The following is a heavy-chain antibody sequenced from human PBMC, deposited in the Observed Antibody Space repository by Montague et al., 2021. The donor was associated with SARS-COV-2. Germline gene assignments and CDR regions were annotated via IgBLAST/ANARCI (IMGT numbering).Heavy chain of an antibody. J-gene: IGHJ4*02. CDR2: IYYSGST. D-gene: IGHD6-25*01. Sequence: SETLSLTCVVSGDSISTDNWWTWVRLPPGRGLEWIGYIYYSGSTNYNPSLKSRVTISVDTSKNQSSLKLTSVTAADTAVYYCAREYPGFALDYWGQGTLVTVSS. CDR1: GDSISTDNW. CDR3: AREYPGFALDY. V-gene: IGHV4-4*02.